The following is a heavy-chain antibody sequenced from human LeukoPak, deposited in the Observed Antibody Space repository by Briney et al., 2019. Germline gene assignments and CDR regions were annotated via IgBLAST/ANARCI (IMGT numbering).Heavy chain of an antibody. D-gene: IGHD6-13*01. V-gene: IGHV1-18*01. J-gene: IGHJ6*02. Sequence: GASVKVSCKASGYTFTSYGISWVRQAPGQGLEWMGWISAYNGNTNYAQKLQGRVTMTTDTSTSTAYMELRSLRSDDTAVYYCARLPPNWIAAAGGYYYGMDVWGQGTTVTVSS. CDR2: ISAYNGNT. CDR3: ARLPPNWIAAAGGYYYGMDV. CDR1: GYTFTSYG.